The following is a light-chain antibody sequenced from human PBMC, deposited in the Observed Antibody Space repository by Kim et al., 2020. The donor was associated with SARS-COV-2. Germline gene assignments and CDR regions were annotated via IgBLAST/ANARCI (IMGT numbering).Light chain of an antibody. J-gene: IGKJ2*01. CDR3: QQFNNWLYT. V-gene: IGKV3-15*01. Sequence: VFPGERVTLACRASQSISSDLAWYQQTPGQPPRLLIYGASTRATGTPARISGSGSGTEFTLTISSLRSEDFGVYYCQQFNNWLYTFGQGTKVDIK. CDR1: QSISSD. CDR2: GAS.